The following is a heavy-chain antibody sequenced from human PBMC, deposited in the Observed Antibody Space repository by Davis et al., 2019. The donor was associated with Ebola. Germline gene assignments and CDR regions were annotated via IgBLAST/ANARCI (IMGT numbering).Heavy chain of an antibody. J-gene: IGHJ2*01. D-gene: IGHD2-2*01. CDR1: GFTFSSYA. CDR2: ISGSGSTI. CDR3: ARAFCSPSSCFWSLDV. V-gene: IGHV3-23*01. Sequence: GESLKISCAASGFTFSSYAMSWVRQAPGKGLEWVSAISGSGSTIYYADSVKGRFTISRDNDKNSFYLQMNSLTTGDTAVYFCARAFCSPSSCFWSLDVWGRGTLVTVSS.